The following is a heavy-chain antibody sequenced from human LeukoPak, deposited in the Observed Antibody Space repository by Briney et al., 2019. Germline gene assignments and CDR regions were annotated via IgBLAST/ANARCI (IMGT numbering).Heavy chain of an antibody. CDR1: GFTFSSYA. J-gene: IGHJ4*02. V-gene: IGHV3-23*01. Sequence: GGSLRLSCAASGFTFSSYAMSWVRQAPGKGLEWVSAISGSGGSTYYADSVKGRLTISGDNSKNTLYLQMNSLRAEDTAVYYCAKDKVVVVTAIPSYWGQGTLVTVSS. CDR2: ISGSGGST. CDR3: AKDKVVVVTAIPSY. D-gene: IGHD2-21*02.